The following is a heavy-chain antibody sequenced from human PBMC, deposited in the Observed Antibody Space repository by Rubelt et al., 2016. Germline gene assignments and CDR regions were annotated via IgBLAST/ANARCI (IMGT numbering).Heavy chain of an antibody. V-gene: IGHV3-23*01. D-gene: IGHD6-6*01. CDR3: AKDMDSSYNYFDY. CDR2: IRVSGGST. CDR1: GFTFSGSA. J-gene: IGHJ4*02. Sequence: AASGFTFSGSAMSWIRQAPGKGLEWVSGIRVSGGSTYYADFVQGRFTISRDNSKNTLYLQMNSLRAEDTAVYYCAKDMDSSYNYFDYWGQGTLVTVSS.